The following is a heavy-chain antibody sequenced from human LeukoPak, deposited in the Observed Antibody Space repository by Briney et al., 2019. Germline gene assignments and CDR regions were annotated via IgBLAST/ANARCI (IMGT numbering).Heavy chain of an antibody. V-gene: IGHV1-69*04. CDR2: IIPILGIA. Sequence: SVKVSCKASGGTFSSYAISWVRQAPGQGLEWMGRIIPILGIANYAQKFQGRVTITADKSTSTAYMELSSLRSEDTAVYYCARDLLGYCSGGSCSQAAFDIWGQGTMVTVSS. CDR3: ARDLLGYCSGGSCSQAAFDI. D-gene: IGHD2-15*01. J-gene: IGHJ3*02. CDR1: GGTFSSYA.